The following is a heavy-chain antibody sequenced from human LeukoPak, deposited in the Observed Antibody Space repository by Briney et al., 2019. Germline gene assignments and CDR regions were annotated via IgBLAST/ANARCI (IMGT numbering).Heavy chain of an antibody. V-gene: IGHV1-69*04. CDR3: ARDPQDSSGYRFDY. J-gene: IGHJ4*02. Sequence: SVKVSCKASGGTFSSYTISWVRQAPGQGLEWMGRIIPILGIANYAQKFQGRVTITADKSTSTAYMELSSLRSEDTAVYYCARDPQDSSGYRFDYWGQGTLVTVSS. CDR1: GGTFSSYT. D-gene: IGHD3-22*01. CDR2: IIPILGIA.